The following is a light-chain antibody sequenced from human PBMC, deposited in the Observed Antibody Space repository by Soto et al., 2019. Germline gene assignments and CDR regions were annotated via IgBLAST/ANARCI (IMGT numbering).Light chain of an antibody. CDR3: QTWGSGIVV. J-gene: IGLJ2*01. CDR1: SGHSNYA. Sequence: QSVLTQSPSASASLGASVKLTCTLSSGHSNYAIAWHQQQSEKGPRYLMKLNSDGSHSKGDGIPDRFSGSSSGAERYLTISILQSEDEADYDCQTWGSGIVVFGGGTKVTVL. V-gene: IGLV4-69*01. CDR2: LNSDGSH.